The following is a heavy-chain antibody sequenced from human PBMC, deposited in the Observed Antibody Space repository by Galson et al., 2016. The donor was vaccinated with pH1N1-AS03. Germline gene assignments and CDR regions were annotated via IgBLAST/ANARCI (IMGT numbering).Heavy chain of an antibody. CDR3: ASGSGTSATTSLPY. CDR2: ISGDSSQT. D-gene: IGHD2-15*01. Sequence: SVKVSCKASGYDFNKYGITWVRQAPGQGLGWVGWISGDSSQTKSAQIVQDRVTLTTGTSTSTAYLEMRSLRSDDTAVYYCASGSGTSATTSLPYWGQGTLVTVSS. J-gene: IGHJ4*02. CDR1: GYDFNKYG. V-gene: IGHV1-18*01.